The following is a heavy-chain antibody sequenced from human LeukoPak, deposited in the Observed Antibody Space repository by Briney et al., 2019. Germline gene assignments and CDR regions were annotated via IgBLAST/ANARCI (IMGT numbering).Heavy chain of an antibody. Sequence: GGSLRLSCVAPGLSVSSNYMSWVRQAPGKGLEWVSVIYRDGSSYYAESVKGRFTISRDNSKNTLYIQMNSLRAEDTAVYYCARGYSGFGYWGQGTLLTVSS. D-gene: IGHD5-12*01. J-gene: IGHJ4*02. CDR3: ARGYSGFGY. V-gene: IGHV3-66*01. CDR2: IYRDGSS. CDR1: GLSVSSNY.